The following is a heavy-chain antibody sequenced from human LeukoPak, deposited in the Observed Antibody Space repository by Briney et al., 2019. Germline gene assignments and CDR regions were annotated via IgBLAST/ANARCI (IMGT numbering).Heavy chain of an antibody. D-gene: IGHD2-21*02. CDR1: GYTFSDNY. CDR3: AREFMRVTAFDI. Sequence: ASVKVSCKASGYTFSDNYIPWVRQAPGQGLEWMGWINPHSGGTNYGENFQGRVTLTRDTSISTAYMDLSNLISDDTAVYYCAREFMRVTAFDIWGQGTMVTVSS. J-gene: IGHJ3*02. V-gene: IGHV1-2*02. CDR2: INPHSGGT.